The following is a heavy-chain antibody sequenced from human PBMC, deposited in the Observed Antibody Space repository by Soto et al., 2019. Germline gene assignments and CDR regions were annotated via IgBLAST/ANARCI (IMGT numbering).Heavy chain of an antibody. V-gene: IGHV4-30-4*01. Sequence: SETLSLTCTVSGGSISSGDYYWSWISQPPGKGLEWIGYIYYSGSTYYNPSLKSRVTISVDTSKNQFSLKLSSVTAADTAVYYCARATVTHVPWFDPWGQGTLVTVSS. CDR2: IYYSGST. D-gene: IGHD4-17*01. CDR1: GGSISSGDYY. CDR3: ARATVTHVPWFDP. J-gene: IGHJ5*02.